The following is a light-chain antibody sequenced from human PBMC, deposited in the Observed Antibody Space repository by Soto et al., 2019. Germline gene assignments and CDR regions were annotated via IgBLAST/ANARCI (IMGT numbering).Light chain of an antibody. J-gene: IGKJ1*01. Sequence: DIGLTQSPGTLSLSPGERATLSCRASQSVTSSSLAWSQQKPGQAPRLLIYGTSSRATGIPDRFSGSGSGTDFTLTISRLEPEDFAVYYCQQYGRSPQTCGQGTKVEIK. CDR3: QQYGRSPQT. CDR1: QSVTSSS. CDR2: GTS. V-gene: IGKV3-20*01.